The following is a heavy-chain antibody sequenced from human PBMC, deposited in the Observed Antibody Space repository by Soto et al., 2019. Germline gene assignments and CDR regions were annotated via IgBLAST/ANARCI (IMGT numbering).Heavy chain of an antibody. CDR1: GYSFTSYL. V-gene: IGHV5-10-1*01. D-gene: IGHD6-13*01. Sequence: GESLKISCKGSGYSFTSYLISWVRQMPVKGLEWMGRIDPSDSYTNYSPSFQGHVTISADKSISTAYLQWSSLKASDTAMYYCARHGGSSSWTQDPIFDYWGQGTLVTVSS. J-gene: IGHJ4*02. CDR2: IDPSDSYT. CDR3: ARHGGSSSWTQDPIFDY.